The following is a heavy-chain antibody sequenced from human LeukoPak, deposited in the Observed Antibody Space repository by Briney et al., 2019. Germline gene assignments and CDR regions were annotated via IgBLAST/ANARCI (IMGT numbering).Heavy chain of an antibody. V-gene: IGHV3-23*01. CDR2: ISGSGGST. CDR3: AKEPSGVGATSRYYFDY. CDR1: GFTFSSYA. D-gene: IGHD1-26*01. J-gene: IGHJ4*02. Sequence: GGSLRLSCAASGFTFSSYAMSWVRQAPGKGLEWLSAISGSGGSTYYADSVKGRFTISRDNSKNTLYLQLNSLRAEDTAVYYCAKEPSGVGATSRYYFDYWGQGTLVTVSS.